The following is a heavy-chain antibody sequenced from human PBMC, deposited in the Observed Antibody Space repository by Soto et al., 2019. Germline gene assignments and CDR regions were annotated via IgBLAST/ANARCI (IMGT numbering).Heavy chain of an antibody. CDR2: IDPSDSYT. D-gene: IGHD3-9*01. V-gene: IGHV5-10-1*01. Sequence: PGESLKISCKGSGYSFTSYWISWVRQMPGKGLEWMGRIDPSDSYTNYSPSFQGHVTISADKSISTAYLQWSSLKASDTAMYYCAVIFREGDYYYGTDVWGPGTTVTVS. CDR1: GYSFTSYW. J-gene: IGHJ6*02. CDR3: AVIFREGDYYYGTDV.